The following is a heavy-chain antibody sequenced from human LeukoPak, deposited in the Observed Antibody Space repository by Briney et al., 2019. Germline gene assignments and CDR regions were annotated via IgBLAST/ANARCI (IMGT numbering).Heavy chain of an antibody. CDR1: GYTFTNYY. CDR2: INPNSGGT. CDR3: AREEVIAAAGPTLDY. D-gene: IGHD6-13*01. Sequence: ASVKVSCKASGYTFTNYYMHWVRQAPGQGLEWMGWINPNSGGTNYAQKFQGRVTMTRDTSISTAYMELSRLRSDDTAVFYCAREEVIAAAGPTLDYWGQGALVTVSS. J-gene: IGHJ4*02. V-gene: IGHV1-2*02.